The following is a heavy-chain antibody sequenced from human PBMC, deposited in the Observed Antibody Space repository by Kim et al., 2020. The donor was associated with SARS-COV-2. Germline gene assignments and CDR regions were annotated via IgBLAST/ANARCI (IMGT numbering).Heavy chain of an antibody. D-gene: IGHD3-10*01. J-gene: IGHJ6*02. V-gene: IGHV1-3*01. CDR3: ARDGPMVRGVIDYYGMDV. Sequence: QGRVTITRDTSASTAYMELSSLRSEDTAVYYCARDGPMVRGVIDYYGMDVWGQGTTVTVSS.